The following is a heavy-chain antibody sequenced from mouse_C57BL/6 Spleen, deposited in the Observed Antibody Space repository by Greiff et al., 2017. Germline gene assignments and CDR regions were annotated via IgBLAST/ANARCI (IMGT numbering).Heavy chain of an antibody. V-gene: IGHV1-39*01. Sequence: QLQESGPELVKPGASVKISCKASGYSFTDYDMNWVKQSNGKSLEWIGVINPNYGTTSYNQKFKGKATLTVDQSSSTAYMQLNSLTSEDSAVYYCARGPYYSNYVYAMDYWGQGTSVTVSS. D-gene: IGHD2-5*01. J-gene: IGHJ4*01. CDR1: GYSFTDYD. CDR3: ARGPYYSNYVYAMDY. CDR2: INPNYGTT.